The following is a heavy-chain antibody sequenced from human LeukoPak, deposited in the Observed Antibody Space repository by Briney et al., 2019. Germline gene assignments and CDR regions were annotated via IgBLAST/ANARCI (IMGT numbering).Heavy chain of an antibody. CDR2: ISWTSGSI. CDR3: AKDAVRTYSRGAFDI. V-gene: IGHV3-9*03. CDR1: GFSFYDYA. J-gene: IGHJ3*02. D-gene: IGHD6-19*01. Sequence: GRSLRLSCAASGFSFYDYAMHWGRHPPGESLEWVSGISWTSGSIGYAHSVKGRFTISRDNAKNSLYLQMISLRAEDMALYYCAKDAVRTYSRGAFDIWGQGTMVTVS.